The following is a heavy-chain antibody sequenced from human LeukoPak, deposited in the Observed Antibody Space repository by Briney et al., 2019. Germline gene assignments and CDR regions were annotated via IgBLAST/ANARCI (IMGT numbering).Heavy chain of an antibody. CDR1: GGSISPYY. D-gene: IGHD3-16*01. Sequence: SETLSLTCTVSGGSISPYYWTWLRQPPGKGLEWIGYIYSQGDTDYKPPLKSRVTISLDTSQNQFSLRLRSVTAADAAVYYCARLRAYTTTHQYYFDYWGQGALVTVSS. CDR3: ARLRAYTTTHQYYFDY. V-gene: IGHV4-4*09. CDR2: IYSQGDT. J-gene: IGHJ4*02.